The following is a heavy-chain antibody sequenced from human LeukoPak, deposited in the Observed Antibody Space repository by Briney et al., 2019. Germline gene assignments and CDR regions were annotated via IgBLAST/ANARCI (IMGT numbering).Heavy chain of an antibody. V-gene: IGHV4-59*08. Sequence: PSETLSLTCTVSGGSISSYYWSWIRQPPGKGLEWIGYIYYSGSTNYNPSLKSRVTISVDTSKNQFSLKLSSVTAADTAVYYCARQGTNYYPFDYWGQGTLVTVSS. J-gene: IGHJ4*02. CDR3: ARQGTNYYPFDY. CDR2: IYYSGST. D-gene: IGHD3-22*01. CDR1: GGSISSYY.